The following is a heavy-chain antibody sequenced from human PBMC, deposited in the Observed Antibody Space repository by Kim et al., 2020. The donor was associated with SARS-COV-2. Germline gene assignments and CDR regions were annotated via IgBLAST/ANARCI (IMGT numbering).Heavy chain of an antibody. Sequence: GGSLRLSCAASGFTFSSYAMHWVRQAPGKGLEWVAVISYDGSNKYYVDSVKGRFTISRDNSKNTLYLQMNSLRAEDTAVYYCARPPPSSSWEPDYWGQGTLVTVSS. V-gene: IGHV3-30*04. CDR1: GFTFSSYA. CDR2: ISYDGSNK. J-gene: IGHJ4*02. CDR3: ARPPPSSSWEPDY. D-gene: IGHD6-13*01.